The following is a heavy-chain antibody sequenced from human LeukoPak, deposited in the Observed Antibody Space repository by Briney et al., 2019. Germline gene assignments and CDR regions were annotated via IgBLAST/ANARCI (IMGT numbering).Heavy chain of an antibody. J-gene: IGHJ4*02. CDR3: ARGLYCSSTSCYSGSLA. D-gene: IGHD2-2*02. V-gene: IGHV1-18*01. Sequence: ASVKVSCKASGYTLTSYGISWVRQAPGQGLEWMGWISAYNGNTNYAQKLQGRVTMTTDTSTSTAYMELRSLRSDDTAVYYCARGLYCSSTSCYSGSLAWGQGTLVTVSS. CDR1: GYTLTSYG. CDR2: ISAYNGNT.